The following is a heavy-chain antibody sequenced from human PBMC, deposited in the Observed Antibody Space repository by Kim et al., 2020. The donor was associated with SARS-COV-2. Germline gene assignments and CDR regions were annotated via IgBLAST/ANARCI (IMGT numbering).Heavy chain of an antibody. J-gene: IGHJ4*02. CDR2: ISSSSSYI. D-gene: IGHD6-19*01. CDR1: GFTFSSYS. CDR3: AGEGSGGY. Sequence: GGSLRLSCAASGFTFSSYSMNWVRQAPGKGLEWVSSISSSSSYIYYADSVKGRFTISRDNAKNSLYLLMNSLRAEDTAVYYCAGEGSGGYWGQGTLGTVS. V-gene: IGHV3-21*01.